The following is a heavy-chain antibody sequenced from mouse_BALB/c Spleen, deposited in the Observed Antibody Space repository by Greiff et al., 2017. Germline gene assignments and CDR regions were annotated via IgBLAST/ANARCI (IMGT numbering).Heavy chain of an antibody. J-gene: IGHJ4*01. CDR3: AKECYCYGSNWGDY. V-gene: IGHV1S56*01. Sequence: QVQLQQSGAELVKPGASVKLSCKASGYTFTSYAINWVRQRPEQGLEWIGWIFPGVGSTKYNEKFKGKATLTTDKSSSTAYMQLSRLTSEDSAVYFSAKECYCYGSNWGDYWGQGTSVTVSS. CDR2: IFPGVGST. D-gene: IGHD1-1*01. CDR1: GYTFTSYA.